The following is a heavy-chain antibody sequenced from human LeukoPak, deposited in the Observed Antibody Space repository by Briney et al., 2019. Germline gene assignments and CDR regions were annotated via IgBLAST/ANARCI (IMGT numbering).Heavy chain of an antibody. J-gene: IGHJ4*02. V-gene: IGHV4-59*08. CDR3: ARHSEYSSGWYYFDY. Sequence: SETLSLTCTVSGGSLTSYYWSWIRQPPGKGLEWIGYIYYSGSTNYNPSLKSRVTISVDTSKNQFSLKLSSVTAADTAVYYCARHSEYSSGWYYFDYWGQGTLVTVSS. CDR1: GGSLTSYY. CDR2: IYYSGST. D-gene: IGHD6-19*01.